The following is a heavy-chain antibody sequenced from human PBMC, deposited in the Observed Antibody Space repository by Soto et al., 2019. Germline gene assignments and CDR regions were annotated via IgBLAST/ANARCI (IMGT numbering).Heavy chain of an antibody. D-gene: IGHD3-9*01. J-gene: IGHJ4*02. CDR3: AKSRGLYYDVLTGPDY. V-gene: IGHV3-30*18. CDR1: GFTFSNHG. Sequence: HPGGSLRLSCEASGFTFSNHGMHWVRQAPGKGLEWVAVISYEARTRYYAESAKGRFTISRDNSKNTLYLQMSSLRTEDTAFYYCAKSRGLYYDVLTGPDYWGQGTLVTVSS. CDR2: ISYEARTR.